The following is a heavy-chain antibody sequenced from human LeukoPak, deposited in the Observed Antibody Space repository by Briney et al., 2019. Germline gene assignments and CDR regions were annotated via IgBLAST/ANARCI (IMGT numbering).Heavy chain of an antibody. Sequence: GGSLRLSCAASGFSFSDYYMSWVRQAPGKGLEWVSYIRSGDSSTIYYADSVKGRFTISRDNANNSMYLQTSSLRAEDTAVYYCARAMRAYYYYYAMDVWGQGTTVAVSS. V-gene: IGHV3-11*01. D-gene: IGHD2-2*01. CDR3: ARAMRAYYYYYAMDV. J-gene: IGHJ6*01. CDR1: GFSFSDYY. CDR2: IRSGDSSTI.